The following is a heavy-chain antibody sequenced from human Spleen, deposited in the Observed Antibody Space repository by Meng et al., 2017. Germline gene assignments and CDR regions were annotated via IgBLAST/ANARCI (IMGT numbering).Heavy chain of an antibody. V-gene: IGHV1-18*01. CDR1: GYTFTSYG. J-gene: IGHJ6*02. D-gene: IGHD3-3*01. Sequence: ASVKVSCKASGYTFTSYGISWVRQAPGQGLEWMGWISAYNGNTNYAQKLQGRVTMTTDTSTSTAYMELSSLRSEDTAVYYCAREYYDFWSGYLGGEYYGMDVWGQGTTVTVSS. CDR2: ISAYNGNT. CDR3: AREYYDFWSGYLGGEYYGMDV.